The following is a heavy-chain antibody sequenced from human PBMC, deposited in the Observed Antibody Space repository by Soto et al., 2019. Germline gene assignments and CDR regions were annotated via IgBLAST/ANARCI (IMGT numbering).Heavy chain of an antibody. CDR3: ASRIAVAGTSRYYYYYYGMDV. J-gene: IGHJ6*02. Sequence: QVQLQQWGAGLLKPSETLSLTCAVYGGSFSGYYWSWIRQPPGKGLEWIGELNHSGSSNYNPSLKRRATLTVDRSNNQFSLKLSSVTAADTAVYYCASRIAVAGTSRYYYYYYGMDVWGQGTTVTVSS. V-gene: IGHV4-34*01. CDR1: GGSFSGYY. CDR2: LNHSGSS. D-gene: IGHD6-19*01.